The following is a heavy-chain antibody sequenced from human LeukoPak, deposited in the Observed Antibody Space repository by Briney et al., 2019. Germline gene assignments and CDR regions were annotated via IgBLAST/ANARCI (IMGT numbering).Heavy chain of an antibody. J-gene: IGHJ4*02. V-gene: IGHV3-11*04. CDR2: IGSSGTTI. D-gene: IGHD1-1*01. CDR3: ARGGYSDYLNC. CDR1: GFTFSDYQ. Sequence: GGSLRLSCAASGFTFSDYQMSWIRQAPGKGLEWVSYIGSSGTTIYYADSVKGRFTTSRDNAKNSLYLQTNSLRAEDTAVYYCARGGYSDYLNCWGQGTLVTVSS.